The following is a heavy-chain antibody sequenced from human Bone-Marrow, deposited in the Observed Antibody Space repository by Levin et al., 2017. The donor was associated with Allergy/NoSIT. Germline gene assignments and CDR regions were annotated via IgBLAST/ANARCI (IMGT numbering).Heavy chain of an antibody. V-gene: IGHV3-33*01. CDR3: ARDLQRGYDNRGYLQY. CDR2: IWYDGSEE. CDR1: GFTFSSYG. J-gene: IGHJ1*01. D-gene: IGHD5-12*01. Sequence: GGSLRLSCAASGFTFSSYGMHWVRQAPGKGLEWVALIWYDGSEEYYADSVKGRFTISRDNAKNTVDLQMNSLSADDTAVYHCARDLQRGYDNRGYLQYWGQGTLVSVPS.